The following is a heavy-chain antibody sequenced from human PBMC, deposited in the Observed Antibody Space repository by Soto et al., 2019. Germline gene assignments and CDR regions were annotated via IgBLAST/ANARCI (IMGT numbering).Heavy chain of an antibody. Sequence: QVQLQGSGPGQVKPSETLSLTYTVSGDSISDYFYWSWIRQPAGKELEWIGRIYTDGTTKYNPSLESRFTLSLAKSNNQFSLGLSSVTAADSAVEYFAREVRGGFTGIFDQWGRGSRVTVSS. V-gene: IGHV4-4*07. CDR3: AREVRGGFTGIFDQ. J-gene: IGHJ4*02. CDR2: IYTDGTT. D-gene: IGHD2-15*01. CDR1: GDSISDYFY.